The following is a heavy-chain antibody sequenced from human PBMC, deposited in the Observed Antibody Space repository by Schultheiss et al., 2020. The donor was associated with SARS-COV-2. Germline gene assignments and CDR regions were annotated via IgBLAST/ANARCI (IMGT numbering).Heavy chain of an antibody. CDR3: ARVGGRPYSSAYYYYYYGMDV. D-gene: IGHD6-25*01. J-gene: IGHJ6*02. CDR1: GFTFSDFH. V-gene: IGHV4-34*01. Sequence: GSLRLSCAASGFTFSDFHMSWIRQAPGKGLEWIGEINHSGSTNYNPSLKSRVTISVDTSKNQFSLKLSSVTAADTAVYYCARVGGRPYSSAYYYYYYGMDVWGQGTTVTVSS. CDR2: INHSGST.